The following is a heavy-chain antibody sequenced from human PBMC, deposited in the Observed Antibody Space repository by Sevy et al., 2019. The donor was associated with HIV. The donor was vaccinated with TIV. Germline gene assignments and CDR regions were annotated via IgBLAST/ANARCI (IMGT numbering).Heavy chain of an antibody. D-gene: IGHD6-19*01. CDR3: AAGTGTDILGYYFDY. CDR1: GVSISSSNW. Sequence: SETLSLTCAVSGVSISSSNWWCWVRQPPGEGVGGSGDMYHRGTTNYNPSLKIRVPMSVDKSKNHFSLKLSSVTAADTAVYYCAAGTGTDILGYYFDYWGQGTLVTVSS. CDR2: MYHRGTT. J-gene: IGHJ4*02. V-gene: IGHV4-4*02.